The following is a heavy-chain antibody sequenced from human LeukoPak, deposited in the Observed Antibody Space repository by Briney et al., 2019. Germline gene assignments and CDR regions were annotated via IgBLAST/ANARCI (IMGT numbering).Heavy chain of an antibody. V-gene: IGHV3-7*01. J-gene: IGHJ4*02. CDR1: GFTFSHLW. CDR3: AREDGYCSGGNCYSYFDS. Sequence: GGSLRLSCAASGFTFSHLWMSWVRQAPGKGLEWVAYIKKTGSETYYVDSVKGRFTITRDNTRNSLFLQMYSLRAEDTAVYFCAREDGYCSGGNCYSYFDSWGQGTLVTVSS. CDR2: IKKTGSET. D-gene: IGHD2-15*01.